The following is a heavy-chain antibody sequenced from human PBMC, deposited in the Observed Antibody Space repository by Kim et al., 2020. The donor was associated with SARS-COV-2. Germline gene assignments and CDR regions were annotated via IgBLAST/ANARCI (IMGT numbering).Heavy chain of an antibody. V-gene: IGHV1-69*13. CDR2: FVALFGTT. CDR3: ARGHFYYGSATYQGFLED. J-gene: IGHJ1*01. D-gene: IGHD3-10*01. Sequence: SVKVSCKASGGSFRSYVFSWVRQAPGQGLEWMGGFVALFGTTNYAQKFQDRLTITADESTNSAYMVLSSLRSDDAAIYYCARGHFYYGSATYQGFLEDWGQGTRGNVSP. CDR1: GGSFRSYV.